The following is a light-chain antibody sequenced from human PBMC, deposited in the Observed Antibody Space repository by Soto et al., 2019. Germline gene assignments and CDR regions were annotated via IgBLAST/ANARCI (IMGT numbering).Light chain of an antibody. V-gene: IGLV4-69*02. Sequence: QLVLTQSPSASASLGASVNLTCTLTCGHSTYSIGWHQQQPQRGPRFLMRLNSDGSHSKGDGIPDRFSGSSSGAERFLTISSLQSEDEADYYCQTWGRGIVVFGGGTKLTVL. CDR3: QTWGRGIVV. CDR1: CGHSTYS. CDR2: LNSDGSH. J-gene: IGLJ2*01.